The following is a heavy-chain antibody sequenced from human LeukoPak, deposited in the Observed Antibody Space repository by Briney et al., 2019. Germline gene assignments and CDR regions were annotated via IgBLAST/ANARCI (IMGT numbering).Heavy chain of an antibody. CDR3: AKDRPEWRKWYFDH. J-gene: IGHJ4*02. V-gene: IGHV3-23*01. Sequence: GGSLRLSCEASGFSFEDYGLSWVRQAPGKGLEWVSAISSNGRTTYYSDSVRGRFIMSKDNSKGKIFLHMSSLTAADTAMYWCAKDRPEWRKWYFDHWGQGTLVTVSS. CDR1: GFSFEDYG. D-gene: IGHD3-3*01. CDR2: ISSNGRTT.